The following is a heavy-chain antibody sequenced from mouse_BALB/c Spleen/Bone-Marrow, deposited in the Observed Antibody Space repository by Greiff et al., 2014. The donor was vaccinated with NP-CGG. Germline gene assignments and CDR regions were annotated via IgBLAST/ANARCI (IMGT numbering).Heavy chain of an antibody. CDR2: IDPENGNT. J-gene: IGHJ3*01. V-gene: IGHV14-3*02. CDR3: AMYYYGSSLFAY. Sequence: VHVKQSGAELVKPGASVKLSCTASGFNIKDTYMHWVKQRPEQGLEWIGRIDPENGNTKYDPKFQGKATITADTSSNTAYLQLSSLTSEDTAVYYCAMYYYGSSLFAYWGQGTLVTVSA. CDR1: GFNIKDTY. D-gene: IGHD1-1*01.